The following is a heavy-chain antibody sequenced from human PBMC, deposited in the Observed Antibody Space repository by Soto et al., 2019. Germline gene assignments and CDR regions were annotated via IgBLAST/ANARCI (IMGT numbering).Heavy chain of an antibody. CDR3: ARDRGYSFDYGMDV. J-gene: IGHJ6*02. CDR2: IYYSGST. CDR1: GGSISSYY. V-gene: IGHV4-59*01. Sequence: PSETLSLTCTVSGGSISSYYWSWIRQPPGKGLEWIGYIYYSGSTNYNPSLKSRVTISVDTSKNQFSLKLSSVTAADTAVYYCARDRGYSFDYGMDVWGQGTTVTVSS. D-gene: IGHD5-18*01.